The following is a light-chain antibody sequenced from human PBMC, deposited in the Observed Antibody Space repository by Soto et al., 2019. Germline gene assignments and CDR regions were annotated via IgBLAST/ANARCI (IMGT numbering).Light chain of an antibody. CDR2: DIS. V-gene: IGLV7-46*01. CDR3: LLSYSGAWV. Sequence: QAVVTQEPSLTVSPGGTVTLTCASSTGAVSSDHWHYWFQQKPGQAPRTLIYDISSKHSWTPARFSGSLLGGKAALSLSGAQPEDEADYYCLLSYSGAWVFGGGTKVTVL. CDR1: TGAVSSDHW. J-gene: IGLJ3*02.